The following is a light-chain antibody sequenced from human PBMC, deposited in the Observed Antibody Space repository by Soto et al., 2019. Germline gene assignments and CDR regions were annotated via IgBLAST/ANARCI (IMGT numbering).Light chain of an antibody. V-gene: IGLV1-44*01. J-gene: IGLJ2*01. CDR2: ANN. CDR1: RSNIAVNS. Sequence: QSALTQPPSASGTPGQRVSISCSGARSNIAVNSVDWYQQLPGTAPKVLIYANNQRPSGVPDRFSGSKSGTSASLAINGLQSDDEAHYFCAAWDDSLNGLVFGGGTKLTVL. CDR3: AAWDDSLNGLV.